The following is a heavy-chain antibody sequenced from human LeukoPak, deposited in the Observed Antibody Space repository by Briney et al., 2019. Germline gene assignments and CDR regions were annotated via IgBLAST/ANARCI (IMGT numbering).Heavy chain of an antibody. V-gene: IGHV3-48*01. CDR1: GFPFSTYS. Sequence: GGSLRLSCVTSGFPFSTYSMNWVRQAPGKGLEWLSYITSTSDTIYYADSVKGRFTISRDNSKNTLFLQMNSLRAEDTAVYYCARRHYGSGSYPTWGQGTLVTVSS. D-gene: IGHD3-10*01. J-gene: IGHJ5*02. CDR3: ARRHYGSGSYPT. CDR2: ITSTSDTI.